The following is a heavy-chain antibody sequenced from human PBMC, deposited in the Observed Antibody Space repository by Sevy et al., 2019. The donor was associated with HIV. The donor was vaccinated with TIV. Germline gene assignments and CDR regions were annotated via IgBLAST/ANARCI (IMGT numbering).Heavy chain of an antibody. CDR1: GFSVSTNY. J-gene: IGHJ4*02. V-gene: IGHV3-53*01. CDR2: IYSGGNT. CDR3: ARETLSGYNV. D-gene: IGHD5-12*01. Sequence: GSLRLSCVVSGFSVSTNYVSWVRQAPGKGLEWVSAIYSGGNTYYADSVKGRFTISRDNSKNTVYLQINGLRAEDTAFYDCARETLSGYNVWGQGTLVTVSS.